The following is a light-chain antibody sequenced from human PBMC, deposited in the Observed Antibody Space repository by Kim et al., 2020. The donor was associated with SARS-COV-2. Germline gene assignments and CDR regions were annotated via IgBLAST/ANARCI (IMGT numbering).Light chain of an antibody. V-gene: IGLV2-14*01. J-gene: IGLJ3*02. Sequence: QSALTQPASVSGSPGQSITISCTGTSSDLGGYAYVSWYQQHPGKAPKLIIYDVSRRHSGVSNRFSASKSGNTASLTISGLQAEDEADYYCSSYTTYTTWVFGGGTKL. CDR3: SSYTTYTTWV. CDR2: DVS. CDR1: SSDLGGYAY.